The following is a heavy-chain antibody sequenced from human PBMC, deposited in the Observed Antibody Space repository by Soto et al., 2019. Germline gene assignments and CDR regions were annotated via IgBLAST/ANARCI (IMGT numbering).Heavy chain of an antibody. CDR1: GGSISSSSYY. Sequence: QLQLQESGPGLVKPSETLSLTCTVSGGSISSSSYYWGWIRQPPGKGLEWIGSIYYSGSTYYNPSLKSRVTISVDTSKNQFSLKLSSVTAADTAVYYCARQMGYCSGGSCYLFGYWGQGTLVTVSS. D-gene: IGHD2-15*01. V-gene: IGHV4-39*01. CDR2: IYYSGST. CDR3: ARQMGYCSGGSCYLFGY. J-gene: IGHJ4*02.